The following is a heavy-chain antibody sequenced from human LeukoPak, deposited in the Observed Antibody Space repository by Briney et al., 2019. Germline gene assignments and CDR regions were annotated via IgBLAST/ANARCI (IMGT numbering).Heavy chain of an antibody. D-gene: IGHD5-12*01. Sequence: GGSLRLSCAASGFTFSSYGMHWVRQAPGKGLEWVAVIPYDGSNKYYADSVKGRFTISRDNSKNTLYLQMNSLRAEDTAVYYCAKGEEDSGYDWGDYWGQGTLVTVSS. CDR1: GFTFSSYG. CDR3: AKGEEDSGYDWGDY. J-gene: IGHJ4*02. CDR2: IPYDGSNK. V-gene: IGHV3-30*18.